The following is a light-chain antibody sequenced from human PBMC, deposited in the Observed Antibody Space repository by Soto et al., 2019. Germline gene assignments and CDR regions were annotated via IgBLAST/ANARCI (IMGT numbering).Light chain of an antibody. Sequence: QSALTQPPSASGSPGQSVTISCAGSSSDIGASNSVSWYQQHPGKAPKLLISEVTKRPSGVPDRFSGSKSGNTASQTVSGLQADDEADYYCGSKAGSNKHVVFGGGTKLTVL. V-gene: IGLV2-8*01. J-gene: IGLJ2*01. CDR3: GSKAGSNKHVV. CDR1: SSDIGASNS. CDR2: EVT.